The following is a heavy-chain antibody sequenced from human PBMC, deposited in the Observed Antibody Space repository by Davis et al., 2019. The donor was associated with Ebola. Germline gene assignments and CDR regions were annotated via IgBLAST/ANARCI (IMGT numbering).Heavy chain of an antibody. CDR3: ARLIVATGGYDI. J-gene: IGHJ4*02. CDR1: GGSISSYY. V-gene: IGHV4-59*01. Sequence: SETLSLTCTVSGGSISSYYWSWIRQPPGKGLEWIGYIYYSGSTNYNPSLKSRVTISVDTSKNQFSLKLSSVTAADTAVYYCARLIVATGGYDIWGQGTRVTVSS. D-gene: IGHD5-12*01. CDR2: IYYSGST.